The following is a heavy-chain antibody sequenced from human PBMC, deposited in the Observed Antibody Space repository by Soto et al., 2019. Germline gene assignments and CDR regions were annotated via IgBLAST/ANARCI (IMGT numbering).Heavy chain of an antibody. CDR2: IIPTFGTT. Sequence: SVKVSCKAPGGNFSSNGIRWVRQAPGQGLEFMGGIIPTFGTTNYAHKFRGRVPITADESTGTAYMELSSLRSDDTAVYYCSGASDSTWYSWLDHGGKVTLVTVTS. V-gene: IGHV1-69*13. CDR3: SGASDSTWYSWLDH. CDR1: GGNFSSNG. D-gene: IGHD5-18*01. J-gene: IGHJ5*02.